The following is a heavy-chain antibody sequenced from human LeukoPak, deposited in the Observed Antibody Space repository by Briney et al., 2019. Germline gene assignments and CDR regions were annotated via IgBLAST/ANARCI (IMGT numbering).Heavy chain of an antibody. CDR2: ISYDGSNK. D-gene: IGHD6-13*01. V-gene: IGHV3-30*03. J-gene: IGHJ4*02. CDR1: GFTFSSYS. CDR3: ARDWSLGPIAAAGPDY. Sequence: GGSLRLSCAASGFTFSSYSMNWVRQAPGKGLEWVAVISYDGSNKYYADSVKGRFTISRDNSKNTLYLQMNSLRAEDTAVYYCARDWSLGPIAAAGPDYWGQGTLVTVSS.